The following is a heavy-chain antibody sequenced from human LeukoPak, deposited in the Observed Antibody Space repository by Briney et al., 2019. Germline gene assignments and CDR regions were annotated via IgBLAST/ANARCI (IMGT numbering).Heavy chain of an antibody. CDR2: IMPILGIA. CDR3: ARVPRYSSSWAFDY. Sequence: SVKVSCKASGGTFSSYAISWVRQAPGQGLEWMGRIMPILGIANYAQKFQGRVTITADKSTSTAYMELSSLRSEDTAVYYCARVPRYSSSWAFDYWGQGTLVTVSS. V-gene: IGHV1-69*04. CDR1: GGTFSSYA. J-gene: IGHJ4*02. D-gene: IGHD6-13*01.